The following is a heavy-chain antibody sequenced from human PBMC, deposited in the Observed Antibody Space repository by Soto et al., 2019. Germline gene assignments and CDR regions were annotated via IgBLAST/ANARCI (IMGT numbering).Heavy chain of an antibody. Sequence: PGGTLRLSCAASGFTFSSYAMSWVRQAPGKGLEWVSATSGSGDSTYYADSVKGRFSISRDNSKNTLYLKMNSLRAEDTAVYYCAKLGYSSSLAYYYGMDVWAQGTTVTVSS. J-gene: IGHJ6*02. D-gene: IGHD6-6*01. V-gene: IGHV3-23*01. CDR1: GFTFSSYA. CDR2: TSGSGDST. CDR3: AKLGYSSSLAYYYGMDV.